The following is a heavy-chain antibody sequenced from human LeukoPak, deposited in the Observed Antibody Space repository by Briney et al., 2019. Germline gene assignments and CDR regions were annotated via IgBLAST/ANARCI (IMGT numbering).Heavy chain of an antibody. CDR2: ITSDGSDT. CDR1: GFTFSSCW. CDR3: SRDRRTWFDP. J-gene: IGHJ5*02. Sequence: GGSLRLSCAASGFTFSSCWMHWVRQVPGKGLVWVSRITSDGSDTIYADSVKGRFTISRDNAKNTLYLQMNSLRAEDTALYYRSRDRRTWFDPWGQGTLVTVSS. V-gene: IGHV3-74*01.